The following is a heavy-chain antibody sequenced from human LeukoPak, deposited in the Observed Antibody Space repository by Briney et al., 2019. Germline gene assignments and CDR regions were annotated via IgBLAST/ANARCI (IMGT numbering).Heavy chain of an antibody. Sequence: GGSLRLSCAASGFTFSSYSMNWVRQAPGKGLEWVSSISSSSSYIYYADSVKGRFTISRDNAKNSLYLQMNGLRAEDTAVYYCARGVTSSTLPVVPSQHWGQGTLVTVSS. CDR3: ARGVTSSTLPVVPSQH. V-gene: IGHV3-21*01. CDR1: GFTFSSYS. D-gene: IGHD2-2*01. CDR2: ISSSSSYI. J-gene: IGHJ1*01.